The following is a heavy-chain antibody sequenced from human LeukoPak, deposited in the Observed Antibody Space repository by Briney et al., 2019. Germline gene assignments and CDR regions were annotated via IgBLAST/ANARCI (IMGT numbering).Heavy chain of an antibody. D-gene: IGHD6-19*01. CDR3: ASSRGYSSGWKTDYFDY. CDR2: IIPIFGTA. V-gene: IGHV1-69*05. J-gene: IGHJ4*02. Sequence: ASVKVSCKASGGTFSSYATSWVRQAPGQGLEWMGGIIPIFGTANYAQKFQGRVTITTDESTSTAYMELSSLRSEDTAVYYCASSRGYSSGWKTDYFDYWGQGTLVTVSS. CDR1: GGTFSSYA.